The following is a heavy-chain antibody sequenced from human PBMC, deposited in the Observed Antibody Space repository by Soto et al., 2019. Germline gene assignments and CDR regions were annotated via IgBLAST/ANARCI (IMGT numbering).Heavy chain of an antibody. D-gene: IGHD3-3*01. CDR3: AKDRGEGFWSGYYPEVFTYGMDV. Sequence: GGSLRLSCAASGFTFGSFAMSWVRQAPGKGLEWVSAISGSGGSTYYADSVKGRFTISRDNSKNTLYLQMNSLRAEDTAVYYCAKDRGEGFWSGYYPEVFTYGMDVWGQGTTVNVSS. V-gene: IGHV3-23*01. CDR1: GFTFGSFA. CDR2: ISGSGGST. J-gene: IGHJ6*02.